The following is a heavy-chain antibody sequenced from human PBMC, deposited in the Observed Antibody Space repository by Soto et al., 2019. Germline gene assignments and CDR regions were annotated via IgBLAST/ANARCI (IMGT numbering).Heavy chain of an antibody. CDR2: MNPGSGDT. CDR1: GYSFTNND. D-gene: IGHD3-16*01. V-gene: IGHV1-8*01. J-gene: IGHJ5*02. CDR3: ARMATFGSLNWFDP. Sequence: ASVKVSCKASGYSFTNNDVTWVRQATGQGLEWMGWMNPGSGDTGYAQKFQGRVTMTRDISIATAYMELSSLRSDDTAIYYCARMATFGSLNWFDPWGKGTLVTVSS.